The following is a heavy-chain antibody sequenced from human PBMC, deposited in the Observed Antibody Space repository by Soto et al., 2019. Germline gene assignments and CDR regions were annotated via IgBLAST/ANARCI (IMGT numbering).Heavy chain of an antibody. CDR2: IIPIFGTA. V-gene: IGHV1-69*13. CDR1: GGTFSSYA. J-gene: IGHJ4*02. D-gene: IGHD3-16*02. Sequence: ASVKVSCKASGGTFSSYAISWVRQAPGQGLEWMGGIIPIFGTANYAQKFQGRVTITADESASTAYMELSGLRSEDTAVYYCARGGYDYVWGSYRFPPLDYWGQGTLVTVSS. CDR3: ARGGYDYVWGSYRFPPLDY.